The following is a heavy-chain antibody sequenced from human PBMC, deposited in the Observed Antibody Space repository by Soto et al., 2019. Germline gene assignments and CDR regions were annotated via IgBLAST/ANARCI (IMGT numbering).Heavy chain of an antibody. D-gene: IGHD3-22*01. CDR3: ARGRTYYYDSSGYPHFRFDY. Sequence: GASVKVSCKASGGTFSSYAISWVRQAPGQGLEWMGGIIPIFGTANYAQKFQGRVTITADESTSTAYMELSSLRSEDTAVYYCARGRTYYYDSSGYPHFRFDYWGQGTLVTGSS. V-gene: IGHV1-69*13. J-gene: IGHJ4*02. CDR1: GGTFSSYA. CDR2: IIPIFGTA.